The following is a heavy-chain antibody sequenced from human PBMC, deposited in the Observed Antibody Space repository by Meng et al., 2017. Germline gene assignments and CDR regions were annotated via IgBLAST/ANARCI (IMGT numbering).Heavy chain of an antibody. CDR3: TWDDKAVSDY. J-gene: IGHJ4*02. V-gene: IGHV3-30*04. D-gene: IGHD2-15*01. Sequence: QGRLVGAGGGVVQPGRSLRLSFAASGFTFSSYAMHWVRQAPGKGLEWVAVISYDGSNKYYADSVKGRFTISRDDSKSTLYLQMSGLRIDDTGVYYCTWDDKAVSDYWGQGTLVTVSS. CDR1: GFTFSSYA. CDR2: ISYDGSNK.